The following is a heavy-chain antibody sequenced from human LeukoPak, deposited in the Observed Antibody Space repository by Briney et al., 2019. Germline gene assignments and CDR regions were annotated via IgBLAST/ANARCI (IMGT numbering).Heavy chain of an antibody. Sequence: SVKVSCKASGGTFSSYAISWVRQAPGQGVEWMGRIIPILGIANYAQKFQGRVTITADKSTSTAYMELSSLRSEDTAVYYCARDSLFAALGYWGQGTLVTVSS. J-gene: IGHJ4*02. V-gene: IGHV1-69*04. CDR2: IIPILGIA. CDR1: GGTFSSYA. CDR3: ARDSLFAALGY. D-gene: IGHD6-6*01.